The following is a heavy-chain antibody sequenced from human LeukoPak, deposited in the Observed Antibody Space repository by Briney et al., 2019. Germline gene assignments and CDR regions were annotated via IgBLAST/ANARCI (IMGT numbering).Heavy chain of an antibody. D-gene: IGHD1-1*01. CDR3: ARHANGYYFDY. CDR1: GFTFSSYW. CDR2: ISSSSSYI. Sequence: GGSLRLSCAASGFTFSSYWMSWVRQAPGKGLEWVSSISSSSSYIYYADSVKGRFTISRDNAKNSLYLQMNSLRAEDTAVYYCARHANGYYFDYWGQGTLVTVSS. J-gene: IGHJ4*02. V-gene: IGHV3-21*01.